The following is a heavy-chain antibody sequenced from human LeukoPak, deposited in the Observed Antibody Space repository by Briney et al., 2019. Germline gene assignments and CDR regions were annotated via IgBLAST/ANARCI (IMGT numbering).Heavy chain of an antibody. CDR3: ARDTVTTFRFRDYQHYGMDV. CDR1: GGTFSSYA. CDR2: IIPIFGTA. Sequence: GASVKVSCKASGGTFSSYAISWVRQAPGQGLEWMGGIIPIFGTANYAQKFQGRVTITADESTSTAYMELSSLRSEDTAVYHCARDTVTTFRFRDYQHYGMDVWGQGTTVTVSS. D-gene: IGHD4-17*01. J-gene: IGHJ6*02. V-gene: IGHV1-69*01.